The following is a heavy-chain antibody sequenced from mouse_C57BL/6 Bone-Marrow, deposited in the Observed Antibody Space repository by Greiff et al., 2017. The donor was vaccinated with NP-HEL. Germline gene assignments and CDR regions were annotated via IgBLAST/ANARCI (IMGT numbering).Heavy chain of an antibody. CDR2: INPNYGTT. V-gene: IGHV1-39*01. D-gene: IGHD4-1*01. CDR3: ASWDFYTSFAY. J-gene: IGHJ3*01. CDR1: GYSFTDYN. Sequence: VQLQQSGPELVKPGASVTLSCKASGYSFTDYNMNWVKQSTGQSLEWIGVINPNYGTTSYNQKFKGKATLTVDQSSSTAYMQLNSLTSEDSAVYYCASWDFYTSFAYWGQGTLVTVSA.